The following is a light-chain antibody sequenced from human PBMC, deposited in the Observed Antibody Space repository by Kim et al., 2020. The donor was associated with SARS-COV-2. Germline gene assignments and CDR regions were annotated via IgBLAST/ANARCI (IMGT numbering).Light chain of an antibody. CDR1: GRNY. CDR3: QAWDISTVI. V-gene: IGLV3-1*01. Sequence: GRNYASWFQQKPGQSPLLVIHDDDQRPSGIPERFSGTNSGNTATLTITGTQAIDEADYYCQAWDISTVIFGGGTQLTVL. J-gene: IGLJ2*01. CDR2: DDD.